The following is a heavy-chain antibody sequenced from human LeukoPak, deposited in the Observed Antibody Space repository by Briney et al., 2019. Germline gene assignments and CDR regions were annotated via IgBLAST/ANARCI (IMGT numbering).Heavy chain of an antibody. CDR3: ARDYWWNYDY. V-gene: IGHV3-53*05. D-gene: IGHD1-7*01. CDR1: GFTVSSNY. Sequence: GGSLRLSCAASGFTVSSNYMSWVRQAPGKGLEWVSVIYSGGSTYYADSVKGRFTISRDNSKNTIYLQMDSLRAEDTAIYYCARDYWWNYDYWGQGTLVTVSS. CDR2: IYSGGST. J-gene: IGHJ4*02.